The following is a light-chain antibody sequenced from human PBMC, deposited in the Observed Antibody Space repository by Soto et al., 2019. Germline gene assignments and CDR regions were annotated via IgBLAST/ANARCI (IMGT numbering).Light chain of an antibody. V-gene: IGLV2-14*01. CDR1: SSDVGFYNY. Sequence: QSALTQPASVSGSPGQSITISCTGTSSDVGFYNYVSWYRQHPGKAPQLMVYEVSNRPSGVSNRFSGSKSGNTASLTISGLQAEDEADYYCSSYTRSTTVVFGGVTHLTVL. CDR3: SSYTRSTTVV. CDR2: EVS. J-gene: IGLJ7*01.